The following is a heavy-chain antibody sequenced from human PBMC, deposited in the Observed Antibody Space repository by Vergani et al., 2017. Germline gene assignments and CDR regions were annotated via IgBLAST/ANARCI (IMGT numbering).Heavy chain of an antibody. D-gene: IGHD2-2*01. CDR3: ARVGTSSNRDYFDY. Sequence: QVQLVQSGAEVKKPGASVKVSCKASGYTFTDYFMHWVRQAPGQGLEWMGWINPNSGGTNYAQKFQGRVTMTRDTSNSTAYMELSNLRSDDTAVYYCARVGTSSNRDYFDYGGQGTLVTVSS. CDR2: INPNSGGT. CDR1: GYTFTDYF. J-gene: IGHJ4*02. V-gene: IGHV1-2*02.